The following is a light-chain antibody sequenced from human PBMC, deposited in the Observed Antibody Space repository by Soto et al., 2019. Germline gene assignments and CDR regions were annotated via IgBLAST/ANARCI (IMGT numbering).Light chain of an antibody. CDR1: RSINEY. CDR3: QERSDWLWA. CDR2: DAS. J-gene: IGKJ1*01. Sequence: EIVLTQSPATLSLSPGERATLSCRASRSINEYLAWYQQKPGQAPRLLIYDASNRATGVSARFSGSGSGTDFTLTISSLEPDDFAVYYCQERSDWLWAFGQGTKVEI. V-gene: IGKV3-11*01.